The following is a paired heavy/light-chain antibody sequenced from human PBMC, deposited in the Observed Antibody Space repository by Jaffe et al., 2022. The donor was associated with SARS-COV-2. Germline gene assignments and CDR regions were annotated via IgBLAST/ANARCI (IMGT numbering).Heavy chain of an antibody. D-gene: IGHD2-21*02. V-gene: IGHV4-39*01. CDR3: ARPNCGGDCRSS. CDR2: IYYSGST. J-gene: IGHJ4*02. Sequence: QLQLQESGPGLMKPSETLSLTCTVSGGSISTSYVWGWIRQPPGKGLEWIGSIYYSGSTYYNPSLKSRVTISVDTSKNQFSLKLTSVTAADTAVYYCARPNCGGDCRSSWGQGTLVTVSS. CDR1: GGSISTSYV.
Light chain of an antibody. Sequence: EIVLTQSPATLSLSPGERATLSCRASQSVSRYLAWYQQKPGQAPRLLIYDASNRATGIPARFSGSGSGTDFTLTISSLEPEDLAVYYCQQRGNWGLTFGGGTKVEIK. CDR2: DAS. CDR3: QQRGNWGLT. CDR1: QSVSRY. V-gene: IGKV3-11*01. J-gene: IGKJ4*01.